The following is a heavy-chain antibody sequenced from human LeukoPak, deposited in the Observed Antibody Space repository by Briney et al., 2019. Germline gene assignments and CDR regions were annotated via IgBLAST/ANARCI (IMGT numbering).Heavy chain of an antibody. Sequence: ASVKVSCKASGYSFTNYGISWVRQTPGQGLQWMGWISAHNGNTNYAQKLQGRVTLTTDTSTSTVYMELRSLTSDDTAVYYCARAETTLLLNYWGQGNLVTVSS. D-gene: IGHD4-11*01. CDR3: ARAETTLLLNY. CDR1: GYSFTNYG. V-gene: IGHV1-18*01. CDR2: ISAHNGNT. J-gene: IGHJ4*02.